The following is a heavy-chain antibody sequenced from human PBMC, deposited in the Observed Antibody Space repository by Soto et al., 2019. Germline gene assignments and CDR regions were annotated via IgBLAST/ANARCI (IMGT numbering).Heavy chain of an antibody. CDR1: EFTFVTSE. Sequence: EVQLVESGGGLVQPGGSLRLSVAASEFTFVTSEMNWVRQATGKGLKWVSAIGTAGDTYYPGSVKGRFTISRENAKNSLYLQMNSLRAEDTAVYYCARGRAADYYDSSGPMGYWGQGTLVTVSS. CDR3: ARGRAADYYDSSGPMGY. CDR2: IGTAGDT. D-gene: IGHD3-22*01. J-gene: IGHJ4*02. V-gene: IGHV3-13*01.